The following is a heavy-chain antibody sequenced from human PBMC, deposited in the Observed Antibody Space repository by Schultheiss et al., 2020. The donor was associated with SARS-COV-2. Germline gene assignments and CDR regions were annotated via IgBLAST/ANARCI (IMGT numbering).Heavy chain of an antibody. Sequence: SETLSLTCTVSGGSISSYYWSWIRQPPGKGLEWIGYIYYSGSTNYNPSLKSRVTISVDTSKNQFSLKLTSVTAADTAMYYCARYYYDGTGDNWLDPWGQGTLVTVSS. CDR2: IYYSGST. CDR1: GGSISSYY. J-gene: IGHJ5*02. V-gene: IGHV4-59*08. CDR3: ARYYYDGTGDNWLDP. D-gene: IGHD3-22*01.